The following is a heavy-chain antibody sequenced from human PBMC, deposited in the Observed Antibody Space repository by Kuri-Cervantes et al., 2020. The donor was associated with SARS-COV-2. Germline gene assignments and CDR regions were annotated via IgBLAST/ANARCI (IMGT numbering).Heavy chain of an antibody. D-gene: IGHD7-27*01. V-gene: IGHV3-33*01. J-gene: IGHJ4*02. Sequence: GESLKISCAASGFTFSSYGMHWVRQAPGKGLEWVAVIWYDGSNKYYANSVKGRFTISRDNSKNTQHLQMNSLRAEDTAVYYCAPSTGDNGYWGQGTLVTVSS. CDR1: GFTFSSYG. CDR3: APSTGDNGY. CDR2: IWYDGSNK.